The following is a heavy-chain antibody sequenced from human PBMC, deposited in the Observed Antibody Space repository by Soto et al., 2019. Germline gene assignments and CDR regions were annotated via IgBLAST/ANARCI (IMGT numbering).Heavy chain of an antibody. CDR2: ISSSGSST. V-gene: IGHV3-48*03. Sequence: GGSLRLSCAASGFTFDNYEMNWVRQAPGKGLEWVSYISSSGSSTYYADSVKGRFTVSRDNAKNSLYLQMYSLRAEDTTVYYCAKEATNINNFDYWGQGTLVTVSS. J-gene: IGHJ4*02. CDR3: AKEATNINNFDY. D-gene: IGHD1-26*01. CDR1: GFTFDNYE.